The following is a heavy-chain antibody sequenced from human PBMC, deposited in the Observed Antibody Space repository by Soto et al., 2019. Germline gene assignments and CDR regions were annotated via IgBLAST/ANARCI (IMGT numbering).Heavy chain of an antibody. CDR2: INHSGGT. CDR3: AIGFGDYIWGGYRIYYIDY. CDR1: GGSLSRYY. D-gene: IGHD3-16*02. J-gene: IGHJ4*02. Sequence: SETLSLPCAVYGGSLSRYYWSWIRHPPGKGLEWIGEINHSGGTNYNPSLKSRVTISVDTSKNQFSLKLSSVTAADTAVYYCAIGFGDYIWGGYRIYYIDYWGQGTLVTVSS. V-gene: IGHV4-34*01.